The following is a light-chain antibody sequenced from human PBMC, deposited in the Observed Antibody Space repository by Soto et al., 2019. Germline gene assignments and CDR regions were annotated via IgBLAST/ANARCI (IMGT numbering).Light chain of an antibody. J-gene: IGKJ5*01. V-gene: IGKV1-39*01. Sequence: DIQMTQSPSSLSASVGNRVTITCRASQSISTYLNWYQKKPGKAPNLLIYDASRLQSGVPSVFSGSGGGTDFTLSISSVQTEDFVTSFCQQSYMDPITFGQGTRLEIK. CDR1: QSISTY. CDR3: QQSYMDPIT. CDR2: DAS.